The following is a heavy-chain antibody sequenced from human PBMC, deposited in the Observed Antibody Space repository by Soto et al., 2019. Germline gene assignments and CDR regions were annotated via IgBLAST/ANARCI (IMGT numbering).Heavy chain of an antibody. CDR3: ARGDYGTGGYPFPYFDY. D-gene: IGHD2-8*02. CDR1: GYSFTGYY. Sequence: ASVKVSCKASGYSFTGYYIHWVRQAPGQGLEWMGWINPDSGATNYAQNFQGRVTLTSDTSISTASMDLTSLTSDDTAVYYCARGDYGTGGYPFPYFDYWGQGALVTVSS. J-gene: IGHJ4*02. CDR2: INPDSGAT. V-gene: IGHV1-2*02.